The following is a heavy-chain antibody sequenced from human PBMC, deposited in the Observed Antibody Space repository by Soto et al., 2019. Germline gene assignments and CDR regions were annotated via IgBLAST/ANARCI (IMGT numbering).Heavy chain of an antibody. CDR1: GGSISSYY. V-gene: IGHV4-59*08. D-gene: IGHD5-12*01. Sequence: SETLSLTCTVSGGSISSYYWSWIRQPPGKGLEWIGYIYYSGSTNYNPSLKSRVTISVDTSKNQFSLKLSSVTAADTAVYYCARHSIVATIRAKENFDYWGQGTLVT. CDR2: IYYSGST. CDR3: ARHSIVATIRAKENFDY. J-gene: IGHJ4*02.